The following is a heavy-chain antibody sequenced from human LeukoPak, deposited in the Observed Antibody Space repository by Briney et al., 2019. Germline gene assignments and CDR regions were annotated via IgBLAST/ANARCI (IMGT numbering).Heavy chain of an antibody. J-gene: IGHJ4*02. V-gene: IGHV3-23*01. Sequence: GGSLRLSCAASGFTFSNYAMSWVRQAPGKGLEWVSTISDGSGGSTYYADSVKGRFTFSRDNSKNTLYLQLNSLRAEDTAVYYCAKDLYGDYDFDCWGQGTLVTVSS. CDR1: GFTFSNYA. CDR3: AKDLYGDYDFDC. D-gene: IGHD4-17*01. CDR2: ISDGSGGST.